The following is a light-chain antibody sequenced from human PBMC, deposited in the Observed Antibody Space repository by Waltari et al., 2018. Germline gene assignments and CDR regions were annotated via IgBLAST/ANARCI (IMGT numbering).Light chain of an antibody. V-gene: IGLV3-19*01. CDR3: LSRDTPSTRV. Sequence: SSEVTQDPHVSVALGQTVKITCRGDSFRRYYASWYRQRPGQAPVLVLYGQERPSGIPDRFSGSTSGDTAYLTITGAQAGDEGDYYCLSRDTPSTRVFGGGTRLTV. CDR2: GQE. CDR1: SFRRYY. J-gene: IGLJ3*02.